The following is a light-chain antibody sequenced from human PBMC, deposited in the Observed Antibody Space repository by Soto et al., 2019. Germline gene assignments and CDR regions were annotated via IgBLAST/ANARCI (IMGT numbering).Light chain of an antibody. J-gene: IGKJ1*01. V-gene: IGKV1-5*01. CDR3: QQYNSYSPT. CDR1: QSISSW. Sequence: DIQMTQSPSTLSASVGDRVTITCRASQSISSWLAWYQQKPGKVPKFLIYDASSLESGVPSRFSGSGSGTEFTLTISSLQIDDFATYYCQQYNSYSPTFGQGTRVEIK. CDR2: DAS.